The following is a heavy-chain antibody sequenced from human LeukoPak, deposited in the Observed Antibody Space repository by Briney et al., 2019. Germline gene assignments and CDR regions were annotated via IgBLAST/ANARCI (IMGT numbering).Heavy chain of an antibody. J-gene: IGHJ4*02. CDR2: ISYDGGNT. Sequence: GRSLRLSCAASGFTFSSYAMHWVRQAPGKGLEWVAVISYDGGNTYYADSVKGRFTISRDNSKNTLCLQLNSLRAEDTAVYYCARDSTYYYGSGSSGPHYFDYWGQGTPVTVSS. V-gene: IGHV3-30*01. CDR1: GFTFSSYA. D-gene: IGHD3-10*01. CDR3: ARDSTYYYGSGSSGPHYFDY.